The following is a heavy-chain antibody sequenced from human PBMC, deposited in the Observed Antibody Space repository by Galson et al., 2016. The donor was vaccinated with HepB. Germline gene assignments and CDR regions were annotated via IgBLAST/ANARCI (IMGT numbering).Heavy chain of an antibody. J-gene: IGHJ4*02. Sequence: SETLSLTCAVSGASISSGHWWSWVRQSPEKGLEWIGEIYRSGSTSYNPALKSRVTISIDSSKHRFSLNLTSVTATDTAVYYCARSYAATYYFDYWGLGTLVTVSS. CDR2: IYRSGST. CDR3: ARSYAATYYFDY. CDR1: GASISSGHW. V-gene: IGHV4-4*02. D-gene: IGHD2-2*01.